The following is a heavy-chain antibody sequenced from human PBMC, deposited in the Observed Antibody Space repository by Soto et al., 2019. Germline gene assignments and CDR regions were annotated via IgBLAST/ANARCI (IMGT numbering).Heavy chain of an antibody. CDR3: ARDSMEAAAHLPYYYYGMDV. V-gene: IGHV3-30*03. CDR2: ISYDGSNK. D-gene: IGHD6-13*01. Sequence: GGSLRLSCAASGFTFSSYSMNWVRQAPGKGLEWVAVISYDGSNKYYADSVKGRFTISRDNSKNTLYLQMNSLRAEDTAVYYCARDSMEAAAHLPYYYYGMDVWGQGTTVTVSS. J-gene: IGHJ6*02. CDR1: GFTFSSYS.